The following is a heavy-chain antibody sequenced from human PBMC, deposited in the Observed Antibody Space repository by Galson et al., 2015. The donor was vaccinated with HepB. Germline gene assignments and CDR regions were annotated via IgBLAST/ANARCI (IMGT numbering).Heavy chain of an antibody. V-gene: IGHV5-51*01. J-gene: IGHJ3*02. D-gene: IGHD3-10*01. CDR1: GYSFTSYW. Sequence: QSGAEVKKPGESLKISCEGSGYSFTSYWIGWVRQMPGKGLVWMGIINPPDSNTKYSPSFQGQVTISVDKSISTAYLQWSSLKASDTAMHYCPRHDRDGSERTLNNWGQGTMVTVSS. CDR3: PRHDRDGSERTLNN. CDR2: INPPDSNT.